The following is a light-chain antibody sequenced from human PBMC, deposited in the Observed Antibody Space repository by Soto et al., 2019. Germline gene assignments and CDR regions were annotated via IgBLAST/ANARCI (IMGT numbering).Light chain of an antibody. J-gene: IGKJ1*01. CDR2: GAS. Sequence: EIVLTQSPGTLSLSPGERATLSCRASQSVSNSYLAWYQQKPGQASRLLIYGASSRATGIPDRFSGSGSGTDFTLTISRLEPEDFAVYYCQQYSSSPWTFGQGTKVEIK. CDR3: QQYSSSPWT. V-gene: IGKV3-20*01. CDR1: QSVSNSY.